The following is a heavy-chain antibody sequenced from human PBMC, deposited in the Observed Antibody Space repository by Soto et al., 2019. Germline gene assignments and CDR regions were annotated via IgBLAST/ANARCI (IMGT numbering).Heavy chain of an antibody. CDR2: LTGSGGTI. Sequence: EVQLVESGGGLVQPGGSLRLSCAASGFTFSSYEMNWVRQAPGKGLEWLSYLTGSGGTIYYADAVKGRFTIFRDNAKDSMYLQMNSLRAEDTAIYYCARGGVLRFFDGWGQGTLVTVSS. CDR1: GFTFSSYE. J-gene: IGHJ4*02. CDR3: ARGGVLRFFDG. D-gene: IGHD3-9*01. V-gene: IGHV3-48*03.